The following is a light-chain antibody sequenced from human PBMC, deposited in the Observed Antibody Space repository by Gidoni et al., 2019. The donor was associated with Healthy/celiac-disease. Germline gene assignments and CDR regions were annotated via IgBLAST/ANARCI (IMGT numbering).Light chain of an antibody. CDR3: SSYTSSSTRVV. V-gene: IGLV2-14*01. CDR1: SSDVGGYNY. Sequence: QSALTQPASVSVSPGQSLTISCTGTSSDVGGYNYVSWYQQHPGKAPKLMIYEVSNRPSGVSNRFSGSKSGNTASLTISGLQAEDEADYYCSSYTSSSTRVVFGGGTKLTVL. J-gene: IGLJ2*01. CDR2: EVS.